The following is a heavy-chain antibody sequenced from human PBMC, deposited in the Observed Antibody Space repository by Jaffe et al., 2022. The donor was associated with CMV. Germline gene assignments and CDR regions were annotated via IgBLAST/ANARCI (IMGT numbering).Heavy chain of an antibody. Sequence: EVQLVESGGGLVKPGGSLRLSCAASGFTFSNAWMSWVRQAPGKGLEWVGRIKSKTDGGTTDYAAPVKGRFTISRDDSKNTLYLQMNSLKTEDTAVYYCTTGNSPRYYDFWSGYSYYYYMDVWGKGTTVTVSS. CDR3: TTGNSPRYYDFWSGYSYYYYMDV. J-gene: IGHJ6*03. CDR2: IKSKTDGGTT. D-gene: IGHD3-3*01. V-gene: IGHV3-15*01. CDR1: GFTFSNAW.